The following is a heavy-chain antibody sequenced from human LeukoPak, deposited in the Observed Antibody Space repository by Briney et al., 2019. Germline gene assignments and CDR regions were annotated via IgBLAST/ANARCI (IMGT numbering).Heavy chain of an antibody. Sequence: GGSLKLSCAASGFTFSGSAMHWVRQASGKGLEWVGRIRSKANGYATAYAASVKGRFTISRDDSKNTVYLQMNSLRAEDTAVYYCARVGYSSSWYGGLDYWGQGTLVTVSS. CDR3: ARVGYSSSWYGGLDY. V-gene: IGHV3-73*01. D-gene: IGHD6-13*01. J-gene: IGHJ4*02. CDR1: GFTFSGSA. CDR2: IRSKANGYAT.